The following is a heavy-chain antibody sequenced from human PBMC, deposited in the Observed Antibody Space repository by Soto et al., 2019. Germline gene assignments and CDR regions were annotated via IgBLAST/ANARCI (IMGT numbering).Heavy chain of an antibody. CDR1: GGTFSSYA. V-gene: IGHV1-69*06. CDR2: IIPIFGTA. D-gene: IGHD5-18*01. CDR3: ARGDRYSYGLYYFDY. Sequence: SVKVSCKASGGTFSSYAISWVRQAPGQGLEWMGGIIPIFGTANYAQKFQGRVTITADKSTSTAYMELSSLRSEDTAVYYCARGDRYSYGLYYFDYWGQGTLVTAPQ. J-gene: IGHJ4*02.